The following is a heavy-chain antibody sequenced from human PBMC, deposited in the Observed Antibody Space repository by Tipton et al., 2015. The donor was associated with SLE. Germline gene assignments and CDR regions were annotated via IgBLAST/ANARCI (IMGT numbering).Heavy chain of an antibody. CDR2: IIPVFGSP. J-gene: IGHJ3*02. D-gene: IGHD2-2*01. V-gene: IGHV1-69*05. Sequence: QLVQSGAEVKKPGSSVKVSCKASGGTFLSYAISWVRQAPGQGLEWMGGIIPVFGSPNYAQKFQGRVTITTDESTSTAYMELSSLRSEDRAVYYCAQRYSSRWFAFDIWGQGTVVTVSS. CDR1: GGTFLSYA. CDR3: AQRYSSRWFAFDI.